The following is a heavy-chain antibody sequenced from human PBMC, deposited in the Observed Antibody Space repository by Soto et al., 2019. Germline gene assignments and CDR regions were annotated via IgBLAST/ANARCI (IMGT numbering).Heavy chain of an antibody. D-gene: IGHD2-2*02. CDR1: GFTFSSYA. Sequence: GVSLRLSCAASGFTFSSYAMSWVRQAPGKGLEWVSAISGSGGSTYYAGSVKGRFTISRDNSKNTLYLQMNSLRAEDTAVYYCAKDTVHLVVVPAAIPAGYFDYWVQGTLVTVSS. CDR2: ISGSGGST. J-gene: IGHJ4*02. CDR3: AKDTVHLVVVPAAIPAGYFDY. V-gene: IGHV3-23*01.